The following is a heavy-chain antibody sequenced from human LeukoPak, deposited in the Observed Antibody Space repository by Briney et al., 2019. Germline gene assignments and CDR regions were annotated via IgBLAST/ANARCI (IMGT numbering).Heavy chain of an antibody. CDR3: ARVPIYSSGWYLDY. CDR2: IYYSGST. CDR1: GGSISSYY. Sequence: PSETLSLTCTVSGGSISSYYWSWIRQPPGKGLEWIGYIYYSGSTNYNPSLKSRVTISVDSSKNQFSLNLNSVIAADTAVYYCARVPIYSSGWYLDYWGQGALVTVSS. V-gene: IGHV4-59*01. J-gene: IGHJ4*02. D-gene: IGHD6-19*01.